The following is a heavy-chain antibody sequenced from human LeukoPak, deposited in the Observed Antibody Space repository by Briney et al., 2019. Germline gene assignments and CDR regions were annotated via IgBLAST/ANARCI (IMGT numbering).Heavy chain of an antibody. J-gene: IGHJ6*02. CDR3: AKDAALGMDV. CDR2: IDSGGST. Sequence: TGGSLRLSCAASGFTVSSNYMSWVRQAPGKGLEWVSVIDSGGSTYYADSVKGRFTISRDNFKNTLYLQINSLRAEDTAVYYCAKDAALGMDVWGQGTTVTVSS. CDR1: GFTVSSNY. D-gene: IGHD6-25*01. V-gene: IGHV3-66*01.